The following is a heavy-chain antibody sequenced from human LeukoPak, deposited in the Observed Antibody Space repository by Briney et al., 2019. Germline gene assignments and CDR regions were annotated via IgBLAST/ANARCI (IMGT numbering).Heavy chain of an antibody. D-gene: IGHD6-19*01. V-gene: IGHV1-69*13. CDR2: IIPIFGTA. J-gene: IGHJ4*02. Sequence: ASVKVSCKASGGTFISYAISWVRQAPGQGLEWMGGIIPIFGTANYAQKFQGRVTITADESTSTAYMELSSLRSEDTAVYYCARHRSGWYRFDYWGQGTLDTVSS. CDR1: GGTFISYA. CDR3: ARHRSGWYRFDY.